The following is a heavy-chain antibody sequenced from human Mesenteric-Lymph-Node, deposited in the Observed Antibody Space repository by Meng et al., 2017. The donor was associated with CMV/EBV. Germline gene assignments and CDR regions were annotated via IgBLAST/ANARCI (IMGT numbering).Heavy chain of an antibody. CDR3: ARSCSSTTCRLDR. V-gene: IGHV4-59*01. CDR2: IYYNGDT. Sequence: TISGGSISTYFWNWIRQPPGKGLEWLASIYYNGDTYYNPSLKSRVTISVDMSSNQFSLQLTSVTAADTAIYYCARSCSSTTCRLDRWGQGALVTVSS. J-gene: IGHJ5*02. CDR1: GGSISTYF. D-gene: IGHD2-2*01.